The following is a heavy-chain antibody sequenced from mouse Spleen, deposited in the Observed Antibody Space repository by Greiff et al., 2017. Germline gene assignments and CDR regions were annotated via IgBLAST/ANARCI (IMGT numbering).Heavy chain of an antibody. J-gene: IGHJ4*01. CDR3: ARYGVRRGGHYYAMDY. Sequence: DVQLQESVAELVRPGASVKLSCTASGFNIKNTYMHWVKQRPEQGLEWIGRIDPANGNTKYAPKFQGKATITADTSSNTAYLQLSSLTSEDTAIYYCARYGVRRGGHYYAMDYWGQGTSVTVSS. D-gene: IGHD2-14*01. CDR1: GFNIKNTY. CDR2: IDPANGNT. V-gene: IGHV14-3*01.